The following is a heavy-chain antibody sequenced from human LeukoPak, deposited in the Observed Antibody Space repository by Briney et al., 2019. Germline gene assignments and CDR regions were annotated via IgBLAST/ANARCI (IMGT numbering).Heavy chain of an antibody. Sequence: GSLSLSCAASGFTLSSNYMSLGRQAPRKGLEWVSGIYSGGSTYYADSVKGRFTISRDNSKNTLYLQMNSLRAEDTAVYYCARAVVVPARYYFDYWGQGTLVTVSS. CDR1: GFTLSSNY. V-gene: IGHV3-53*01. D-gene: IGHD2-2*01. CDR2: IYSGGST. CDR3: ARAVVVPARYYFDY. J-gene: IGHJ4*02.